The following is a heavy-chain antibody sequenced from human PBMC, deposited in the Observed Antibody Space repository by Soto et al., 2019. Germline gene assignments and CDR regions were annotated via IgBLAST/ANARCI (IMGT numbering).Heavy chain of an antibody. CDR3: AREERGYCSGGSCFNWFDP. Sequence: PGGSLRLSCAASGFTFSSYAMHWVRQAPGKGLEWVAVISYDGSNKYYADSVKGRFTISRDNSKNTLYLQMDSLRAEDTAVYYCAREERGYCSGGSCFNWFDPWGQGTLVTVSS. V-gene: IGHV3-30-3*01. CDR1: GFTFSSYA. CDR2: ISYDGSNK. J-gene: IGHJ5*02. D-gene: IGHD2-15*01.